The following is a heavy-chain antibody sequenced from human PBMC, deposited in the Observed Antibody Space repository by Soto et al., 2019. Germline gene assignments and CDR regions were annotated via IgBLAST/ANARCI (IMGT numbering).Heavy chain of an antibody. D-gene: IGHD2-21*02. J-gene: IGHJ1*01. V-gene: IGHV4-39*02. Sequence: PSETLSLTCIFSVASISSRGSYCAWIRQPPGKGLEWIATIYHNGVTYNNPSLKSRLSIPVDTSTNHFSLKLTSVTAADTAMYYCAGNPSDWSFKDWGQGIWVTVSS. CDR2: IYHNGVT. CDR3: AGNPSDWSFKD. CDR1: VASISSRGSY.